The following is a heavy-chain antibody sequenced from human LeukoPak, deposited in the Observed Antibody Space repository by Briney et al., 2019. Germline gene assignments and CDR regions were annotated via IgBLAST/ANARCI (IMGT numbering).Heavy chain of an antibody. D-gene: IGHD1-26*01. CDR1: GYTFTNYY. CDR3: ARGTVGAVDRFDP. CDR2: INPSSSGT. J-gene: IGHJ5*02. V-gene: IGHV1-46*01. Sequence: GASVTVSCKASGYTFTNYYLHWVRQAPGQGLEWMGMINPSSSGTLYAQKFQGRVTMTGDTSTSTVYMELYSLRSDDTAIYYCARGTVGAVDRFDPWGQGTLVTVSS.